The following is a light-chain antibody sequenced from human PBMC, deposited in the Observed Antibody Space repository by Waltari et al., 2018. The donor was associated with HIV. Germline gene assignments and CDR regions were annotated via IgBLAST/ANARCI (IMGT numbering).Light chain of an antibody. CDR1: QNIDNW. CDR3: QQYSTHYG. CDR2: LAS. J-gene: IGKJ2*01. Sequence: DVQMTQSPSNLSASVGDTVLITCRASQNIDNWLAWYLQKPGRAPKLLLSLASLLESGVSSRFSGSGSGTEFTLTIRSLQPDDIGTYYCQQYSTHYGFGQWTRVE. V-gene: IGKV1-5*03.